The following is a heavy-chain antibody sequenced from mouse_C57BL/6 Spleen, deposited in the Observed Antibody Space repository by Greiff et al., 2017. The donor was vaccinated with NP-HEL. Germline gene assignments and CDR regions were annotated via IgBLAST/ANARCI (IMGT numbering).Heavy chain of an antibody. Sequence: EVKLEESEGGLVQPGSSMKLSCTASGFTFSDYYMAWVRQVPEKGLEWVANINYDGSSTYYLDSLKSRFIISRDNANNILYLQMSSLKSEDTATYYCARKEITVDYFDYWGQGTTLTVSS. J-gene: IGHJ2*01. V-gene: IGHV5-16*01. CDR2: INYDGSST. CDR3: ARKEITVDYFDY. CDR1: GFTFSDYY. D-gene: IGHD1-1*01.